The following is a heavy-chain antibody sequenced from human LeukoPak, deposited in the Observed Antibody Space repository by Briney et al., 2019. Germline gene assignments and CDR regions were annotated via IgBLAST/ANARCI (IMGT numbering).Heavy chain of an antibody. Sequence: SVKVSCKASGGTFSSYAISWVRQAPGQGLEGMGRIIPIFGTANYAQKFQGRVTITTDESTSTAYMELSSLRSEDTAVYYCARDRRLRGPGSYSNYFDYWGQGTPVTVSS. J-gene: IGHJ4*02. CDR3: ARDRRLRGPGSYSNYFDY. CDR1: GGTFSSYA. D-gene: IGHD3-10*01. V-gene: IGHV1-69*05. CDR2: IIPIFGTA.